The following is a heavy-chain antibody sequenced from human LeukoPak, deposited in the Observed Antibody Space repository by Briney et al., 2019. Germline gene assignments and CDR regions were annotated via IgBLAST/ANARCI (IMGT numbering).Heavy chain of an antibody. V-gene: IGHV3-21*01. D-gene: IGHD3-9*01. CDR3: ARENTYFDILTAYYSYYFDY. CDR1: GFTFSSYN. J-gene: IGHJ4*02. Sequence: GGSLRLSCAASGFTFSSYNMNWVRQAPGKGLEWVSSISSGSSAIYYADSVKGRFTISRDNAKNSLYLQMNSLRAEDTAVYYCARENTYFDILTAYYSYYFDYWGQGTLVTVSS. CDR2: ISSGSSAI.